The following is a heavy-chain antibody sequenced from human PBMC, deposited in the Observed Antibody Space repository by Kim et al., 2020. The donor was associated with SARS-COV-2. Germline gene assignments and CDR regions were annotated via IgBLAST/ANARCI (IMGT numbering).Heavy chain of an antibody. CDR1: GGSISSSSYY. D-gene: IGHD3-10*01. V-gene: IGHV4-39*01. Sequence: SETLSLTCTVSGGSISSSSYYWGWIRQPPGKGLEWIGSIYYSGSTYYNPSLKSRVTISVDTSKNQFSLKLSSVTAADTAVYYCARPTQAYIIKKWGQGTLVTVSS. CDR2: IYYSGST. J-gene: IGHJ4*02. CDR3: ARPTQAYIIKK.